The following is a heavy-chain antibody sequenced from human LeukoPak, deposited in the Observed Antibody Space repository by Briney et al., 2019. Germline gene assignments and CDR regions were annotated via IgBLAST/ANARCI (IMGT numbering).Heavy chain of an antibody. CDR2: IYWDDDK. D-gene: IGHD4-17*01. Sequence: SGPTLVKPTQTLTLTCTFSGFSLSTSGVGVGWIRQPPGKALEWLALIYWDDDKRYSPSLKSRPTITKDTSKNQVVLTMTNMDPVDTATYYCARVDYGDAAAPFDYWGQGTLVTVSS. V-gene: IGHV2-5*02. CDR3: ARVDYGDAAAPFDY. J-gene: IGHJ4*02. CDR1: GFSLSTSGVG.